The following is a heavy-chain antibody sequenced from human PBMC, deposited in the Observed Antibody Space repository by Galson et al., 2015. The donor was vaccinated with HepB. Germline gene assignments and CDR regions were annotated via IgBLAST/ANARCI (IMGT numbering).Heavy chain of an antibody. J-gene: IGHJ6*02. CDR1: GYSLPDYY. V-gene: IGHV1-46*04. CDR2: INPSGGST. D-gene: IGHD3-16*01. CDR3: AREQAVGGLDV. Sequence: SVKVSCKASGYSLPDYYIQWVRQAPGQGLEWMGIINPSGGSTTYAQKLQGRVTLTRDTSTSTVYMELNSLRSEDTAVYYCAREQAVGGLDVWGQGTTVSVSS.